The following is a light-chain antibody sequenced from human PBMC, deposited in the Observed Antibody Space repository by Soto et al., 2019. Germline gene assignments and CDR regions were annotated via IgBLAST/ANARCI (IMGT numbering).Light chain of an antibody. CDR1: QSIRHY. CDR2: GAS. J-gene: IGKJ1*01. Sequence: MHIAHSPRSLSTTVGDRVTITCRASQSIRHYLAWYQQMPGKAPKLLIYGASTLQSGVPSRFSGSGSGTEFTLTISSLQPDDFGTYFCQHHNSYSQTFGQGTKVDIK. V-gene: IGKV1-5*01. CDR3: QHHNSYSQT.